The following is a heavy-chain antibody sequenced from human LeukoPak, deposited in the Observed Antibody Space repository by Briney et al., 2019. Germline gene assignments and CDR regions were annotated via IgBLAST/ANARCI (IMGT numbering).Heavy chain of an antibody. CDR3: ARDRSSSWYIYGMDV. V-gene: IGHV1-69*04. CDR1: GGTFSSYA. Sequence: ASVKVSCKASGGTFSSYAISWVRQAPGQGLEWMGRIIPILGIANYAQKFQDRVTITADKSTSTAYMELSSLRSEDTAVYYCARDRSSSWYIYGMDVWGQGTTVTVSS. J-gene: IGHJ6*02. D-gene: IGHD6-13*01. CDR2: IIPILGIA.